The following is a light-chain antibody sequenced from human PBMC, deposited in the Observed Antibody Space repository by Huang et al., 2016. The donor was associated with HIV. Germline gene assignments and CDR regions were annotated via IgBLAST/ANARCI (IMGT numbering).Light chain of an antibody. V-gene: IGKV4-1*01. J-gene: IGKJ1*01. CDR1: QCVLYSSINKNY. Sequence: DIVMTQSPDSLAVSLGERATINCKSSQCVLYSSINKNYLAWYQQKPGPSPKLLIYWASTRESGVPDRFSGGGSGTDFTLTISSLQAEDVAVYYCQQYYSTPQTFGQGTKVEIK. CDR2: WAS. CDR3: QQYYSTPQT.